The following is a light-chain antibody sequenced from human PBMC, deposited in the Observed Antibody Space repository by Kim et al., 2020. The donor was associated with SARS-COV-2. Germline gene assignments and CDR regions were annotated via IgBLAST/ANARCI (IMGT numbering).Light chain of an antibody. CDR3: QQYLNFLT. CDR1: QDIKKY. Sequence: SASVGDRVTITCQASQDIKKYLNWYQQKPGKAPKLLIYDASNLETGVPSRFSGSGSGTDFIFTIPSLQPEDIATYYCQQYLNFLTFGGGTKVDIK. CDR2: DAS. V-gene: IGKV1-33*01. J-gene: IGKJ4*01.